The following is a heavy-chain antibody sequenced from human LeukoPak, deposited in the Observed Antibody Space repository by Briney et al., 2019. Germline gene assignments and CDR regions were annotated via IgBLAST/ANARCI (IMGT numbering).Heavy chain of an antibody. Sequence: SLRLSCAASGFTFEDYAMHWVRQAPGKGLEWVSGISSHSGSIGYADSVKGRYTISRDNAKNLLYLQMNSVRAEDTALYYCAKDLGVDYYGSGTFYKEDYYYYMDVWGKGTTVTVSS. CDR3: AKDLGVDYYGSGTFYKEDYYYYMDV. CDR2: ISSHSGSI. V-gene: IGHV3-9*01. CDR1: GFTFEDYA. J-gene: IGHJ6*03. D-gene: IGHD3-10*01.